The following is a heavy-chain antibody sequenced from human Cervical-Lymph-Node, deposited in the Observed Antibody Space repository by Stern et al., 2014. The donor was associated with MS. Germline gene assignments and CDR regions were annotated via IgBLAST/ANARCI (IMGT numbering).Heavy chain of an antibody. CDR1: GASITSYY. V-gene: IGHV4-59*01. J-gene: IGHJ5*02. CDR3: ARATDL. CDR2: IYYSGTT. Sequence: QLQPQESGPGLLRPSETLSLTCTVSGASITSYYWSWIRQPPGKGLEWIGYIYYSGTTNYNASLKGRVAISIDTSKTQFSLRLSSVTAADTAVYYCARATDLWGQGTLVTVSS.